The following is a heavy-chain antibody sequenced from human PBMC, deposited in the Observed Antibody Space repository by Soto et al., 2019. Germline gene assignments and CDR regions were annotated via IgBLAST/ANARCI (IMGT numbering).Heavy chain of an antibody. D-gene: IGHD5-18*01. CDR3: TRVLGYTFEPGKTRYYAMDV. CDR1: GGTFSKDA. J-gene: IGHJ6*02. V-gene: IGHV1-69*01. Sequence: QVQLVQSGAEVKKPGSSVTVSCKTSGGTFSKDAINWVRQAPGQGLEWMGLLIPVFGSPIYAQKFQGRITITADESTSTAFMDLSSLRSEATAVYYCTRVLGYTFEPGKTRYYAMDVWGQGTTVSVSS. CDR2: LIPVFGSP.